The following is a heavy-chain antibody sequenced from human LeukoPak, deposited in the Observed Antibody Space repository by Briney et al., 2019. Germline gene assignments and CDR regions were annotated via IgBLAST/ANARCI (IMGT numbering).Heavy chain of an antibody. V-gene: IGHV3-30-3*01. Sequence: GGSLRLSCAASGFTFSSYAMHWVRQAPGKGLEWVAVISYDGSNKYYADSVKGRFTISRDNSKNTLYLQMNSLRAEDTAVYYCARQTLGGYDFWSGYYPVSFDYWGQGTLVTVSS. CDR2: ISYDGSNK. D-gene: IGHD3-3*01. J-gene: IGHJ4*02. CDR3: ARQTLGGYDFWSGYYPVSFDY. CDR1: GFTFSSYA.